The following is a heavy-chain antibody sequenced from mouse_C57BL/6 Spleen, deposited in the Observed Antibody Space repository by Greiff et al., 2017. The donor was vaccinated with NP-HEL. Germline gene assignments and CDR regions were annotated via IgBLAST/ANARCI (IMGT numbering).Heavy chain of an antibody. D-gene: IGHD3-2*02. Sequence: QVQLQQPGAELVKPGASVKLSCKASGYTFTSYWMQWVKQRPGQGLEWIGEIDPSDSYTNYNQKFKGKATLTVDTSSRTAYMQLSSLTSEDSAVYYCARKGGSSGPYYCDYWGQGTTLTVSS. CDR1: GYTFTSYW. J-gene: IGHJ2*01. CDR2: IDPSDSYT. CDR3: ARKGGSSGPYYCDY. V-gene: IGHV1-50*01.